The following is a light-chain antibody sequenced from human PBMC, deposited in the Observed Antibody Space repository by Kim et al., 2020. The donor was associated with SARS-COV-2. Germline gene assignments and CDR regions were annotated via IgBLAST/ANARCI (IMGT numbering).Light chain of an antibody. CDR2: AAS. J-gene: IGKJ4*01. Sequence: ASGGDRVTVTCRASQGVGSYLAWYQQKPGKAPQLLIYAASIVQSGVPSRFSGRGSGTDFTLTISSLQPEDFATYYCQQLHNYPLTFGGGTKVDIK. CDR1: QGVGSY. CDR3: QQLHNYPLT. V-gene: IGKV1-9*01.